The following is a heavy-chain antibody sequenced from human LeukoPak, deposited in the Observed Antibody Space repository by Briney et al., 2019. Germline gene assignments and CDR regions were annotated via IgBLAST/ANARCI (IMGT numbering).Heavy chain of an antibody. CDR2: IRFDGTAQ. Sequence: PGGSLRLSCSASGFTFNNYGMDWVRQAPGKGLEWVAFIRFDGTAQYYADSVKGRFTISRDNSKNTLYLQVNSVRPEDTAVYYCARGNSNGFDVWGQGTMVTVPS. D-gene: IGHD1-7*01. V-gene: IGHV3-30*02. CDR1: GFTFNNYG. CDR3: ARGNSNGFDV. J-gene: IGHJ3*01.